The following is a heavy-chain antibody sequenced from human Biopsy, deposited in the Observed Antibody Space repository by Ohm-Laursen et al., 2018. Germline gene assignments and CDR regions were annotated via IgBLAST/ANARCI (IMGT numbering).Heavy chain of an antibody. D-gene: IGHD4-23*01. J-gene: IGHJ2*01. Sequence: SQTLSLTCTVSGGSVSSGGFYWSWIRQHPGKGLEWTRYIYYSGTTYYNPSLKSLVTISVDTSKNQFSLKLNSVTAADTAVYYCARRPYGGTRYWYFDLWGRGTLVTVSS. CDR3: ARRPYGGTRYWYFDL. V-gene: IGHV4-31*01. CDR2: IYYSGTT. CDR1: GGSVSSGGFY.